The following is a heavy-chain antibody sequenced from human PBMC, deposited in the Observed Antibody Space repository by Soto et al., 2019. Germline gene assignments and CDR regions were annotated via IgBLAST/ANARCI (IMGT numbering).Heavy chain of an antibody. CDR1: VFTVSDYE. CDR3: ARENHGDTFDF. V-gene: IGHV3-48*03. D-gene: IGHD4-17*01. J-gene: IGHJ4*02. Sequence: PGGSLRLSCAASVFTVSDYEMSWVRQAPGKGLEWISYINTGGASRKYADSVRGRFTISRDSATNSVYLQMNSLRDEDTAVYYCARENHGDTFDFWGQGTLVTVS. CDR2: INTGGASR.